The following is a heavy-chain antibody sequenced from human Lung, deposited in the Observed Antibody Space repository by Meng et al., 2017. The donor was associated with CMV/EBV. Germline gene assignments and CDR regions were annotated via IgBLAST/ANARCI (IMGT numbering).Heavy chain of an antibody. J-gene: IGHJ4*02. V-gene: IGHV7-4-1*02. D-gene: IGHD3-22*01. CDR1: GYTFTSYA. CDR3: ARSTYYHDSSGPAFDY. CDR2: INTNTGSP. Sequence: VPVVTPGLMLEKPVASVRVSCKASGYTFTSYAMNWVRQAPGQGLEWMGWINTNTGSPTYDQGFTGRFVFSLDTSVSTAYLQITSLKPDDTAVYYCARSTYYHDSSGPAFDYWGQGTLVTVSS.